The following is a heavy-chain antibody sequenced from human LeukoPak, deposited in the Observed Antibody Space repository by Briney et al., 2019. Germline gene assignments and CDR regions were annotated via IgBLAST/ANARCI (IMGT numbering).Heavy chain of an antibody. CDR1: GFPFSYFG. J-gene: IGHJ5*02. V-gene: IGHV3-30*02. Sequence: GGSLRLSCAASGFPFSYFGMHWVRQAPGKGLEWVAFIRFDGNDKFYADSVKGRFTISKDTSRNTLYLQMNSLRAEDTAVYYXXXXLMRDRWFGESWGQGTLVTVSS. CDR3: XXXLMRDRWFGES. D-gene: IGHD3-10*01. CDR2: IRFDGNDK.